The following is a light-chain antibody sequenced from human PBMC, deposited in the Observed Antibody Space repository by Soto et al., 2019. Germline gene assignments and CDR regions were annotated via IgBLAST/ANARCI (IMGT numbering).Light chain of an antibody. CDR3: QQYSSYPSLT. Sequence: DIQSTQSRSTLSASVGDRFSITCRASQTTNSLMAWYKQKTGQAPKLLIYKASNLETGVPSRFSGSRSGTEFALTISSLQPDDFATYYCQQYSSYPSLTFGGGTKVDIK. V-gene: IGKV1-5*03. CDR1: QTTNSL. CDR2: KAS. J-gene: IGKJ4*02.